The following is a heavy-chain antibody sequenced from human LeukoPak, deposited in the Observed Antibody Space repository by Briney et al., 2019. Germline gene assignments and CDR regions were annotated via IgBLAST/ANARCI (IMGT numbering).Heavy chain of an antibody. CDR3: ASVGYYDSSGYGAFDI. D-gene: IGHD3-22*01. V-gene: IGHV1-2*04. CDR1: GYTFTGYY. Sequence: ASVKVSCKASGYTFTGYYMHWVRQAPGQGLEWMGWINPNSGGTNYAQKFQGWVTMTRDTSISTAYMELSRLRSDDTAVYYCASVGYYDSSGYGAFDIWGQGTMVTVSS. CDR2: INPNSGGT. J-gene: IGHJ3*02.